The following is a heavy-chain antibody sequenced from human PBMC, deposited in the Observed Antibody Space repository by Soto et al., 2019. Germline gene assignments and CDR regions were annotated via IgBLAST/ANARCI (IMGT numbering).Heavy chain of an antibody. J-gene: IGHJ4*02. Sequence: GGSLRLSCTASGFTFGDYAMSWFRQAPGKGLEWVGFIRSKAYGGTTEYAASVKGRFTISRDDAKSIAYLQMNSLKTEDTAVYYCTTESYYGDLFDYWGQGTLVTVSS. CDR1: GFTFGDYA. D-gene: IGHD1-26*01. CDR3: TTESYYGDLFDY. V-gene: IGHV3-49*03. CDR2: IRSKAYGGTT.